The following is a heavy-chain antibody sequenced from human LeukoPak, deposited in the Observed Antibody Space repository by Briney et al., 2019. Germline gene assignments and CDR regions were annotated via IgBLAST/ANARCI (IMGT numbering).Heavy chain of an antibody. Sequence: GGSLRLSCAASGFTFSTYAMTWVRQAPGKGLEWVSLISGTGGSTYYADSVKGRFTISRDNSKNTLYLQMNSLRAEDTAVYYCAKDTSLRHYDYVWGSSPAFDYWGQGTLVTVSS. V-gene: IGHV3-23*01. CDR2: ISGTGGST. CDR1: GFTFSTYA. CDR3: AKDTSLRHYDYVWGSSPAFDY. D-gene: IGHD3-16*01. J-gene: IGHJ4*02.